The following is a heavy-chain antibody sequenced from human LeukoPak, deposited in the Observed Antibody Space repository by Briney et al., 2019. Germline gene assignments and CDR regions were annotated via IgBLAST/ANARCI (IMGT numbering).Heavy chain of an antibody. CDR1: GGTFSSYA. CDR3: ARCYDLWSGYYRWLDP. V-gene: IGHV1-69*13. Sequence: SVKVSCKASGGTFSSYAISWVRQAPGQGLEWMGGIIPIFGAPNYAQKLQGRVTITADESTSTAYMELSSLRSEDTAVYYCARCYDLWSGYYRWLDPWGQGTLVTVSS. D-gene: IGHD3-3*01. CDR2: IIPIFGAP. J-gene: IGHJ5*02.